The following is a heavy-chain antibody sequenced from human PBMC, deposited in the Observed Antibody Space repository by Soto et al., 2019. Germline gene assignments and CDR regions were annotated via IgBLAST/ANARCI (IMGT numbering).Heavy chain of an antibody. Sequence: PGESLKISCKGSGYSSTSYWIGWVRQMPGKGLEWMGIIYPGDSDTRYSPSFQGQVTISADKSISTAYLQWSSLKASDTAMYYCARHATYDYGDYRGYYYYGMDVWGQGTTVTVSS. CDR2: IYPGDSDT. CDR1: GYSSTSYW. J-gene: IGHJ6*02. D-gene: IGHD4-17*01. V-gene: IGHV5-51*01. CDR3: ARHATYDYGDYRGYYYYGMDV.